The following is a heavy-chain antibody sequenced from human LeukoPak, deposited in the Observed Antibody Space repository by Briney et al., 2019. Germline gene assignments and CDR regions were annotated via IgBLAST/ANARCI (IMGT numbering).Heavy chain of an antibody. CDR3: AKAYDFWSGIDY. CDR1: GFTFSSYA. J-gene: IGHJ4*02. Sequence: GGSLRLSCVASGFTFSSYAMSWVRQAPGKGLEWVSAISGSGGSTYYADSVKGRFTISRDNSKNTLYLQMNSLRAEDTAVYYCAKAYDFWSGIDYWGQGTLVTVSS. D-gene: IGHD3-3*01. CDR2: ISGSGGST. V-gene: IGHV3-23*01.